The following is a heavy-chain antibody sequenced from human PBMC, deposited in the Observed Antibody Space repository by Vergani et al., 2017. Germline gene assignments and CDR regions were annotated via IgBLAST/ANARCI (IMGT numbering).Heavy chain of an antibody. CDR3: ASGKYYSDSTSHFRGRYFDV. Sequence: QMQLQESGPGLVKASETLSLTCTVSGDSIISRSYYWGWIRQPPGKGLEWIGSIYNSGNGDSSSSLKSRVTISADTSTNQFSLRLTSVTAADTAVYYCASGKYYSDSTSHFRGRYFDVGGRGTLVTVPS. V-gene: IGHV4-39*01. CDR1: GDSIISRSYY. D-gene: IGHD3-16*01. CDR2: IYNSGNG. J-gene: IGHJ2*01.